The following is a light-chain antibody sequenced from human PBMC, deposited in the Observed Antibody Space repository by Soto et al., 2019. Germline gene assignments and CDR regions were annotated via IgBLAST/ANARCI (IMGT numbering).Light chain of an antibody. J-gene: IGKJ1*01. CDR3: QQYGSSGT. CDR2: GAS. Sequence: EIVLTQSPATLSVSPGERVTLSCRASQSVDISLAWYQRKHCQAPRLLIYGASTRATEMPGTFSGSGSVTDCTRTIRGLEPDDFAVYYWQQYGSSGTFGQGTKV. V-gene: IGKV3-20*01. CDR1: QSVDIS.